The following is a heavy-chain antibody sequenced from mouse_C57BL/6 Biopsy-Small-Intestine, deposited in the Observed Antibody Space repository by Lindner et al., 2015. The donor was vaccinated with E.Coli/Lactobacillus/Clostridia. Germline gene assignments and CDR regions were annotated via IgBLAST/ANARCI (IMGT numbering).Heavy chain of an antibody. V-gene: IGHV14-4*01. CDR2: IDPENGDT. CDR1: GFNIKDDY. CDR3: TTGDDYDGAMDY. J-gene: IGHJ4*01. D-gene: IGHD2-4*01. Sequence: VQLQESGAELVRPGASVKLSCTASGFNIKDDYMHWVKQRPEQGLEWIGWIDPENGDTEYASKFQGKATITADTSSNTAYLQLSSLTSEDTAVYYCTTGDDYDGAMDYGGQGTSVTVSS.